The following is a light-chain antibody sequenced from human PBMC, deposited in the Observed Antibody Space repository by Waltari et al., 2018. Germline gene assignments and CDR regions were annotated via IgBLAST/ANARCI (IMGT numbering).Light chain of an antibody. CDR1: QGINTY. CDR2: AAF. V-gene: IGKV1-16*02. CDR3: LQYNKYPRT. Sequence: DIQMTQSPSSLSASIGDRVTITCRASQGINTYLAWFQQKPGKAPKPLIHAAFRLQSGVPSKFSGSGSGTGFSLTISGLQPEDSATYYCLQYNKYPRTFGQGTRVEIK. J-gene: IGKJ1*01.